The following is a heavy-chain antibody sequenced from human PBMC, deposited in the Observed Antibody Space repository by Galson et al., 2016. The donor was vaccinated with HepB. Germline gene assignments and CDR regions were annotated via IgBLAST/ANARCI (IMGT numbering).Heavy chain of an antibody. CDR1: GFTVSSKY. J-gene: IGHJ6*02. CDR2: IASNRRTI. CDR3: ARDGRRGYDMDV. Sequence: SLRLSCAASGFTVSSKYMSWVRQAPGKGLEWVSYIASNRRTIYYADSARGRFTISRDNAKNSLYLQMNSLRDEDTAVYYCARDGRRGYDMDVWGQGTTVTVSS. V-gene: IGHV3-48*02.